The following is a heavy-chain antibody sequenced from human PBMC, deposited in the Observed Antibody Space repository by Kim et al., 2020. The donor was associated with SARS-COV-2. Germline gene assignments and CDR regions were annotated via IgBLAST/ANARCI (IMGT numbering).Heavy chain of an antibody. CDR2: ISYDGSNK. V-gene: IGHV3-30*18. J-gene: IGHJ6*01. CDR1: GFTFSSYG. D-gene: IGHD3-9*01. CDR3: AKDMRYYDILTGYLARM. Sequence: GGSLRLSCAASGFTFSSYGMHWVRQAPGKGLEWVAVISYDGSNKYYADSVKGRFTISRDNSKNTLYLQMNSLRAEDTAVYYCAKDMRYYDILTGYLARM.